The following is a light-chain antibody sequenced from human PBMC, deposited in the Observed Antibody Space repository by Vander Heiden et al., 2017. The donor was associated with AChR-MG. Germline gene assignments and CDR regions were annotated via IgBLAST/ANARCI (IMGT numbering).Light chain of an antibody. V-gene: IGKV3-11*01. CDR3: QQRSKWPLT. CDR2: DAS. CDR1: QSVSSY. J-gene: IGKJ3*01. Sequence: ETVLTQSPATLSLYPGESATLSCRASQSVSSYLVWYQQKPGQAPRLLIYDASNRATGIPARFSGSGSGTDFTLTISSLEPEDFAVYYCQQRSKWPLTFGHGTRVDIK.